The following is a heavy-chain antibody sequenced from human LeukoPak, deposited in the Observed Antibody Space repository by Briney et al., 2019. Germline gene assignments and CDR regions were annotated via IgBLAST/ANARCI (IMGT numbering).Heavy chain of an antibody. Sequence: AGGSLRLSCAASGFILSDYNMHWVRQAPGKGLEWVAVISYDGSNKYYADSVKGRFTISRDNSKNTLYLQMNSLRAEDTAVYYCARGGRVGDLVSEYCFDFWGQGTLVTVSS. CDR3: ARGGRVGDLVSEYCFDF. D-gene: IGHD1-26*01. J-gene: IGHJ4*02. CDR1: GFILSDYN. V-gene: IGHV3-30*04. CDR2: ISYDGSNK.